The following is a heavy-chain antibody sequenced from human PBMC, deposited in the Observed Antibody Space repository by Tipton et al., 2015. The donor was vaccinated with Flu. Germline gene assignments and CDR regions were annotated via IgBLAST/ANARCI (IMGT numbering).Heavy chain of an antibody. CDR1: GGSVSSGGYS. D-gene: IGHD6-19*01. CDR3: ARWGSSGDVVI. V-gene: IGHV4-61*08. Sequence: TLSLTCTVSGGSVSSGGYSWTWIRQPPGKGLDYIGQISSSGSTYYNPSLKSRVTISVDTSKNQFSLKLSSVTAADTAVYYCARWGSSGDVVIWGQGTMVTVSS. J-gene: IGHJ3*02. CDR2: ISSSGST.